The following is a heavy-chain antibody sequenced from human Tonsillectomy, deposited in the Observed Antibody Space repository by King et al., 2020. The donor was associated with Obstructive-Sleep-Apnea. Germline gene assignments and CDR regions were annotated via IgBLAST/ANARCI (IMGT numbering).Heavy chain of an antibody. CDR2: ISYDGSNK. CDR3: AEVSGYYNDTAFDI. Sequence: QVQLVESGGGVVQPGRSLRLSCAASGFTFSTYGMHWVRQAPGKGLEWVALISYDGSNKYYADSVKGRFTISRDNSKNTLYLQMNSLRAEDTALYYCAEVSGYYNDTAFDIWGQGTMVTVSS. J-gene: IGHJ3*02. D-gene: IGHD3-22*01. V-gene: IGHV3-30*18. CDR1: GFTFSTYG.